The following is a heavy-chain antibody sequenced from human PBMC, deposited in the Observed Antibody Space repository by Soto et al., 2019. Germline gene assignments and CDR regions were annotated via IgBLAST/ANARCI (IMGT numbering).Heavy chain of an antibody. CDR1: GFTFSSYA. V-gene: IGHV3-23*01. Sequence: LRLSCAASGFTFSSYAMSWVRQAPGKGLEWVSAISGSGGSTYYADSVKGRFTISRDNSKNTLYLQMNSLRAEDTAVYYCAKHSYSSSSLPLDPWGQGTLVTVSS. J-gene: IGHJ5*02. CDR3: AKHSYSSSSLPLDP. D-gene: IGHD6-6*01. CDR2: ISGSGGST.